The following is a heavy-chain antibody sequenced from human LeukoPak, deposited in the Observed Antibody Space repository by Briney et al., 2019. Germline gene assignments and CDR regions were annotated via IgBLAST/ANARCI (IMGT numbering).Heavy chain of an antibody. V-gene: IGHV3-48*04. D-gene: IGHD6-25*01. Sequence: GGSLRLSCAASEFTFSSYNMNWVRQAPGKGLEWVSYISSSSSTIYYADSVKGRFTISRDNAKNSLYLQMNSLRAEDTAVYYCARMGGTFADYWGQGTLVTVSS. J-gene: IGHJ4*02. CDR3: ARMGGTFADY. CDR2: ISSSSSTI. CDR1: EFTFSSYN.